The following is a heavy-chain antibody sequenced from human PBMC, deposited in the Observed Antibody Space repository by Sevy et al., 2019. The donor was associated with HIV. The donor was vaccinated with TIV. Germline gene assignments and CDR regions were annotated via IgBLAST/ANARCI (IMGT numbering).Heavy chain of an antibody. V-gene: IGHV1-18*01. CDR1: GYIFTNYP. CDR3: ARDSDGRGHYYLDYFAY. Sequence: ASVKVSCKASGYIFTNYPICWVRQAPGQGLEWMGCIRTSNRETKYTQKLQGRAIMTTDTSTSTVHMDLRNLRTNDTAVYYCARDSDGRGHYYLDYFAYWGQGTLVTVSS. J-gene: IGHJ4*02. CDR2: IRTSNRET. D-gene: IGHD3-22*01.